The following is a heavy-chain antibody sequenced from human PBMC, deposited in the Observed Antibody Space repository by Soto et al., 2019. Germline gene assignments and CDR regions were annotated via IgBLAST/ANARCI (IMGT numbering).Heavy chain of an antibody. J-gene: IGHJ4*02. CDR2: IYYSGST. Sequence: QVQLQESGPGLVKPSQTLSLTCTVSGGSISSGGYYWSWIRQHPGKGLEWIGYIYYSGSTYYNPSPKIRVTISLATSKNHFPLKLSSGPAAETAVYYCAGDLGGGWRGGGGIDYWGQGTLVTVSS. V-gene: IGHV4-31*03. CDR3: AGDLGGGWRGGGGIDY. CDR1: GGSISSGGYY. D-gene: IGHD3-16*01.